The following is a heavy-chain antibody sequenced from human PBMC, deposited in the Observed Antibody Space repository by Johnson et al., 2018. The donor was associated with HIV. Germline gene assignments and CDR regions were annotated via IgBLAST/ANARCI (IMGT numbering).Heavy chain of an antibody. J-gene: IGHJ3*02. CDR1: GFSVSSYY. V-gene: IGHV3-66*01. CDR3: VRACRDGYTCYAFDI. CDR2: ISSGGDT. Sequence: VQLVESGGGLVQPGGSLTLSCAAPGFSVSSYYMTWVRQAPGKGLDWVSVISSGGDTYYADSVRGRFSISRDNSKNTLYLQMNRLRAEDTAVYYCVRACRDGYTCYAFDIWGQGTMVTVSS. D-gene: IGHD5-24*01.